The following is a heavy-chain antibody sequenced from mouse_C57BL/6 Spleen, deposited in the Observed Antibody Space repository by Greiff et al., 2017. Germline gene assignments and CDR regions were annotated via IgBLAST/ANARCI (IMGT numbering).Heavy chain of an antibody. CDR2: ISSGGSYT. V-gene: IGHV5-6*01. D-gene: IGHD2-1*01. Sequence: DVHLVESGGDLVKPGGSLKLSCAASGFTFSSYGMSWVRQTPDKRLEWVATISSGGSYTYYPDSVKGRFTISRDNAKNTLYLQMSSLKSEDTAMYYCARGGGNSFAYWGQGTLVTVSA. CDR3: ARGGGNSFAY. J-gene: IGHJ3*01. CDR1: GFTFSSYG.